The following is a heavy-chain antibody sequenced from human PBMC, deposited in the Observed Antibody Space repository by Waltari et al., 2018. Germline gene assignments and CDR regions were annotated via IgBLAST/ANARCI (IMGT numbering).Heavy chain of an antibody. D-gene: IGHD3-10*01. CDR1: GGSISRSNYY. Sequence: QLQLQESGPGLVKPSETLSLTCTVSGGSISRSNYYWGWIRQPPGKGRDWMASLYHRGGTYSHPSLRSRVTISVATSKNQCSLKLTSVTAADTAVYYCARIYGSGSPIPSVDYWGQGTLVTVSS. V-gene: IGHV4-39*01. J-gene: IGHJ4*02. CDR2: LYHRGGT. CDR3: ARIYGSGSPIPSVDY.